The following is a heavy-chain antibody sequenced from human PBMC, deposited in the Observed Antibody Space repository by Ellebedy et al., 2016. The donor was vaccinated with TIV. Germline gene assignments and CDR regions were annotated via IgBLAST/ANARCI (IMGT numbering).Heavy chain of an antibody. Sequence: MPSETLSLTCTVSAGSISNYYWSWIRQPPGKGLEWIGYIYYSGSTNYNPYLKSRVTMSVDSSRNQFSLKLSSVTAADTAVFYCARTSYYDSSGYPLFDYWGQGTLVTVSS. CDR2: IYYSGST. D-gene: IGHD3-22*01. CDR3: ARTSYYDSSGYPLFDY. CDR1: AGSISNYY. J-gene: IGHJ4*02. V-gene: IGHV4-59*08.